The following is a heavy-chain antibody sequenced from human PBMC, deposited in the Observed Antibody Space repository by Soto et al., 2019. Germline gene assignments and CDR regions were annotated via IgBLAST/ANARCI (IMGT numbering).Heavy chain of an antibody. CDR2: ISAYNGNT. V-gene: IGHV1-18*01. Sequence: ASVKVSCKASGYTFTSYGISWVRQAPGQGLEWMGWISAYNGNTNYAQKLQGRVTMTTDTSTSTAYMELRSLRSDDTAVYYCARDSSGEWLRQDFDYGGQETLVTVSS. D-gene: IGHD5-12*01. J-gene: IGHJ4*02. CDR3: ARDSSGEWLRQDFDY. CDR1: GYTFTSYG.